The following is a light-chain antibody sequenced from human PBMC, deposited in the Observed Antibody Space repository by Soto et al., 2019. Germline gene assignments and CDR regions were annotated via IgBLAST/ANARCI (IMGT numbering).Light chain of an antibody. Sequence: DIQLTQSPSTLSASVGDRVTITCRASQSINQWLTWYQQKPGKAPKLLIYKVSTLENGVPSRFSGSGSGTEFTLSVSSLQPEDFATYYCQQFDQYWTFGQGTKVEIK. V-gene: IGKV1-5*03. CDR2: KVS. CDR3: QQFDQYWT. CDR1: QSINQW. J-gene: IGKJ1*01.